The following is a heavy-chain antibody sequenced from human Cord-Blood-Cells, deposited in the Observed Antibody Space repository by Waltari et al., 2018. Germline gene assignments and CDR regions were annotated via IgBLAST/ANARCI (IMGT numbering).Heavy chain of an antibody. Sequence: QVQLVQSGAEVKKPGSSVKVSCKASGGTSSSYAIRWVRPVPGQGLEWMGGIIPIFGTANYAQKFQGRVTITADKSTSTAYMELSSLRSEDTAVYYCATGGDCSSTSCFADNWFDPWGQGTLVTVSS. CDR2: IIPIFGTA. CDR3: ATGGDCSSTSCFADNWFDP. V-gene: IGHV1-69*06. D-gene: IGHD2-2*01. J-gene: IGHJ5*02. CDR1: GGTSSSYA.